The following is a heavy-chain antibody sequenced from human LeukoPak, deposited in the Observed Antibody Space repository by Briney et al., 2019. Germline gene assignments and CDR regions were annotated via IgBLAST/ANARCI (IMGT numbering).Heavy chain of an antibody. CDR2: ISSSSSYI. Sequence: GGSLRLSCAASGFTFSSNYMNWVRQAPGKGLEWVSSISSSSSYIYYADSVKGRFTISRDNAKNSLYLQMNSLRAEDTAVYYCARDPEKVGAEPNYFDYWGQGTLVTVSS. D-gene: IGHD1-14*01. CDR1: GFTFSSNY. J-gene: IGHJ4*02. V-gene: IGHV3-21*01. CDR3: ARDPEKVGAEPNYFDY.